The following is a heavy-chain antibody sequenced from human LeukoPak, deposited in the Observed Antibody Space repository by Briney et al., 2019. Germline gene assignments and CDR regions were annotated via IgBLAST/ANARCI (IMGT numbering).Heavy chain of an antibody. D-gene: IGHD6-13*01. CDR2: INPNSGGT. Sequence: ASVKVSCKASGYTFTGYYMHWVRQAPGQGLEWMGWINPNSGGTNYAQKFQGRVTMTRDTSISTAYTELSRLRSDDTAVYYCARELSRSSSGAPYWGQGTLVTVSS. CDR1: GYTFTGYY. V-gene: IGHV1-2*02. CDR3: ARELSRSSSGAPY. J-gene: IGHJ4*02.